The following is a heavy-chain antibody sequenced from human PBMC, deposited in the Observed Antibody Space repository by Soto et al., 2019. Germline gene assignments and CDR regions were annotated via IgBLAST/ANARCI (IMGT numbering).Heavy chain of an antibody. CDR3: ARHRLDGIFGVVIFPDV. CDR1: GYSFTSYW. J-gene: IGHJ6*04. Sequence: GESLKISCKGSGYSFTSYWIGWVRQMPGKGLEWMGIIYPGDSDTRYSPSFQGQVTISADKSISTAYLQWSSLKASDTAMYYCARHRLDGIFGVVIFPDVWGKGTTVTVSS. D-gene: IGHD3-3*01. CDR2: IYPGDSDT. V-gene: IGHV5-51*01.